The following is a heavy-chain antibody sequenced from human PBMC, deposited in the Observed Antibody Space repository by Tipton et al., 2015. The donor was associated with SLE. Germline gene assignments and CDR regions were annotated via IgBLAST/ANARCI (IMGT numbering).Heavy chain of an antibody. CDR2: IYYSGST. CDR1: GGSISSSSYY. J-gene: IGHJ6*03. V-gene: IGHV4-39*07. D-gene: IGHD3-3*01. CDR3: ARYQKNYDFWSTDYYYYMDV. Sequence: TLSLTCSVSGGSISSSSYYWGWIRQPPGKGLEWIGSIYYSGSTYYNPSLKSRVTISVDTSKSQFSLKLSSVTAADTAIYYCARYQKNYDFWSTDYYYYMDVWGKGTTVTVSS.